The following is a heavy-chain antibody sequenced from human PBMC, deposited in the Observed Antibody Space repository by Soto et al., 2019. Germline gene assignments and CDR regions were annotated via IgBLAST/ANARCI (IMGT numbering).Heavy chain of an antibody. CDR1: GGSISSGGYS. Sequence: ASETLSLTCAVSGGSISSGGYSWSWIRQPPGKGLEWIGYIYHSGSTYYNPSLKSRVTISVDRSKNQFSLKLSSVTAADTAVYYCARGRYDSSGYYDWDYFDYWGQGTLVTVSS. V-gene: IGHV4-30-2*01. CDR2: IYHSGST. J-gene: IGHJ4*02. D-gene: IGHD3-22*01. CDR3: ARGRYDSSGYYDWDYFDY.